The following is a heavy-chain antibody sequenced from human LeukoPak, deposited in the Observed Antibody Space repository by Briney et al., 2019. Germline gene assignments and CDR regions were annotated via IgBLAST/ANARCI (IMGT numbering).Heavy chain of an antibody. CDR2: IIPIFGTA. D-gene: IGHD3-22*01. J-gene: IGHJ3*02. CDR3: ARGGYYDSSGYSDGAFDI. CDR1: GGTFSSYA. V-gene: IGHV1-69*05. Sequence: GASVKVSCKASGGTFSSYAISWVRQAPGQGLEWMGGIIPIFGTANYAQKFQGRVTITTDESTSTAYMELSSLRSGDTAVYYCARGGYYDSSGYSDGAFDIWGQGTMVTVSS.